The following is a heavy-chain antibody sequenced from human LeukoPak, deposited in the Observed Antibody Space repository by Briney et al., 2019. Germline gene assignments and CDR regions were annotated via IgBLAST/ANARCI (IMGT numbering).Heavy chain of an antibody. V-gene: IGHV1-8*01. Sequence: ASVKVSCKASGYTFTSYDINWVRQATGQGLEWMGWMNPNSGNTGYAQKFQGRVTMTRNTSISTAYMEPSSLRSEDTAVYYCARRRSLRYCSSTSCYNWFDPWGQGTLVTVSS. CDR2: MNPNSGNT. J-gene: IGHJ5*02. D-gene: IGHD2-2*01. CDR3: ARRRSLRYCSSTSCYNWFDP. CDR1: GYTFTSYD.